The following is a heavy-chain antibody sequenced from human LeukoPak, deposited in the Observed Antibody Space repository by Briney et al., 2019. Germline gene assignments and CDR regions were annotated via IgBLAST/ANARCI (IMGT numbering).Heavy chain of an antibody. CDR3: AKGYYGSGSYGWFDY. J-gene: IGHJ4*02. V-gene: IGHV3-23*01. CDR1: GFTFSTYA. Sequence: TGGSLRLSCVASGFTFSTYAMGWVRQVPGKGLEWVSTISGSGDRTYYADSVKGRFTISRDNSKNTLFLQMNSLRAEDTAVYYCAKGYYGSGSYGWFDYWGQGTLVTVSS. D-gene: IGHD3-10*01. CDR2: ISGSGDRT.